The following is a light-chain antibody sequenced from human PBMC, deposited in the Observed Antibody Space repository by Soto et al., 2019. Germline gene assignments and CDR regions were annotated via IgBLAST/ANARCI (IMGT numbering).Light chain of an antibody. CDR2: GNS. V-gene: IGLV1-40*01. CDR1: SSNIGAGYD. Sequence: QPVLTQPPSVSGAPGQRVTISCTGSSSNIGAGYDVHWYQQLPGTAPKLLIYGNSNRPSGVPDRFSGSKSGTSASLAITGHQAEDEADYYCQSYDSSFVVFGGGTKLTVL. CDR3: QSYDSSFVV. J-gene: IGLJ2*01.